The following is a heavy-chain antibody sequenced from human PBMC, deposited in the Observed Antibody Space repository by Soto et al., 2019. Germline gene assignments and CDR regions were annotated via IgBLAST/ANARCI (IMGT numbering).Heavy chain of an antibody. CDR1: GFTFSSGA. Sequence: PWGSLRHSGAASGFTFSSGAMIWVRQAPGKGLEWVSAISGSGGSTYYADSVTGRFTISRDNSKNTLYLQMNSLRAEDTAVYYSANGRLGDYIYYDFWGQGTLVTVSP. D-gene: IGHD4-17*01. J-gene: IGHJ4*02. CDR3: ANGRLGDYIYYDF. CDR2: ISGSGGST. V-gene: IGHV3-23*01.